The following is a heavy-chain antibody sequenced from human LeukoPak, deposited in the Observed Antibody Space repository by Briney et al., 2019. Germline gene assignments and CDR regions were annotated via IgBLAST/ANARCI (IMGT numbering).Heavy chain of an antibody. J-gene: IGHJ6*03. CDR1: GFTFSSYG. Sequence: GGSLRLSCAASGFTFSSYGMHWVRQAPGKGLEWVAFIRYDGSNKYYADSVKGRFTISRDNSKNTLYLQMNSLRAEDTAVYYCAKGFWYCSSTSCYEDYYYYMDVWGKGTTVTVSS. CDR3: AKGFWYCSSTSCYEDYYYYMDV. D-gene: IGHD2-2*01. V-gene: IGHV3-30*02. CDR2: IRYDGSNK.